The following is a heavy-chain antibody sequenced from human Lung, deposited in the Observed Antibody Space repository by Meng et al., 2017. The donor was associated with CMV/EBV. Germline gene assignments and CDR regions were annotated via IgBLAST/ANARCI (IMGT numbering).Heavy chain of an antibody. V-gene: IGHV3-23*01. CDR2: ISGSGGST. J-gene: IGHJ4*02. Sequence: GESLKISCAASGFIFSSYAMSWVRQAPGKGLEWVSAISGSGGSTYYADSVKGRFTISRDNSKNTLYLQMNSLRAEDTAVYYCAKDDKPTKYIVVVPAAGDYWGQGTLVTVSS. D-gene: IGHD2-2*01. CDR1: GFIFSSYA. CDR3: AKDDKPTKYIVVVPAAGDY.